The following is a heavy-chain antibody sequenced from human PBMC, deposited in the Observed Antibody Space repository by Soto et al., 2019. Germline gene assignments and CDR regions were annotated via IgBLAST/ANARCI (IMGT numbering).Heavy chain of an antibody. CDR1: GFTFSSYG. J-gene: IGHJ6*02. D-gene: IGHD3-3*01. Sequence: PGGSLRLSCAASGFTFSSYGMHWVRQAPGKGLEWVAVIWYDGSNKYYADSVKGRFTISRDNSKNTLYLQMNSLRAEDTAVYYCARGVLEWLQLRQARYYGMDVWGQGTTVTVSS. CDR2: IWYDGSNK. CDR3: ARGVLEWLQLRQARYYGMDV. V-gene: IGHV3-33*01.